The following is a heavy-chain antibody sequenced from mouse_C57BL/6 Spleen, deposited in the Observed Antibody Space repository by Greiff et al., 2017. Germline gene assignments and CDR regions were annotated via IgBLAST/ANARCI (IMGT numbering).Heavy chain of an antibody. Sequence: VQRVESGAELARPGASVKLSCKASGYTFTSYGISWVKQRTGQGLEWIGEIYPRSGNTYYNEKFKGKATLTADKSSSTAYMELRSLTSEDSAVYFCAKEEANWDGAYWGQETLVTVSA. CDR2: IYPRSGNT. CDR3: AKEEANWDGAY. CDR1: GYTFTSYG. J-gene: IGHJ3*01. V-gene: IGHV1-81*01. D-gene: IGHD4-1*01.